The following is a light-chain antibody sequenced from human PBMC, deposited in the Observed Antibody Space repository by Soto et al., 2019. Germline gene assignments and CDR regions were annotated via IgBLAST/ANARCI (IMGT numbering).Light chain of an antibody. CDR2: LAS. CDR3: QQYGTTPPWT. Sequence: EVVLTQSPDTLSLSPGDRATLSCRASERVSASYIAWYQQKPGQAPRLLIYLASSRATGIPDRFSGSGSGTDFTLTISRLEPEDFAVYFCQQYGTTPPWTFGPGTKVAIK. CDR1: ERVSASY. J-gene: IGKJ1*01. V-gene: IGKV3-20*01.